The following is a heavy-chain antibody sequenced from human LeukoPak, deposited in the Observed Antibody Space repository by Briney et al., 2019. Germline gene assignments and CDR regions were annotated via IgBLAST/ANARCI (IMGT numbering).Heavy chain of an antibody. J-gene: IGHJ4*02. CDR2: ISGSNSYI. CDR1: GFTFNSYS. V-gene: IGHV3-21*01. Sequence: PGGSLRLSCAASGFTFNSYSMNWVRQAPGKGLEWVSSISGSNSYIYYADSMKGRFTISRDYAKNTLYLQMNSLRVEDTALYYCGRGKSPAAVDDWGQGTLVTVPS. CDR3: GRGKSPAAVDD. D-gene: IGHD2-2*01.